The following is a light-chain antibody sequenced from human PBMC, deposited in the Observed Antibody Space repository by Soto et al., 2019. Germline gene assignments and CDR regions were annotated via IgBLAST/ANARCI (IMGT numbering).Light chain of an antibody. Sequence: AIQMTQSPSSLSASVGDRVTITCRASQGIRNELGWYQQKPGKAPKLRLYGASSLQSGVPSRCSGSGSGTDFTLTISSLQPEDFATYYCLQDYTYPYTFGQGTKLEIK. J-gene: IGKJ2*01. V-gene: IGKV1-6*01. CDR2: GAS. CDR1: QGIRNE. CDR3: LQDYTYPYT.